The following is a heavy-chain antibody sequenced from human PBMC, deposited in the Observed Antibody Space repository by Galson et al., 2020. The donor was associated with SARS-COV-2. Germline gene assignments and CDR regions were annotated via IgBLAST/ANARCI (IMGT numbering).Heavy chain of an antibody. CDR1: GGSISSGGYY. D-gene: IGHD3-10*01. Sequence: SETLSLTCTVSGGSISSGGYYWSWIRQHPGKGLEWIGYIYYSGSTYYNPSLKSRVTISVDTSKNQFSLKLSSVTAADTAVYYCASVGKTYYYGSGSYYGFDYWGQGTLVTVSS. CDR2: IYYSGST. CDR3: ASVGKTYYYGSGSYYGFDY. V-gene: IGHV4-31*03. J-gene: IGHJ4*02.